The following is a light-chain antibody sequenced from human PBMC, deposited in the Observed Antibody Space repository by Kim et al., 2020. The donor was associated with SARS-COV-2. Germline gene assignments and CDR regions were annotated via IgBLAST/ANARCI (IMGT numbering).Light chain of an antibody. J-gene: IGKJ4*01. Sequence: EIVMTQSPATLSVSPGERATLSCRASQSVSSNLAWYQQKPGQAPRLLIYGASTRATGIPGRFSGSGSGTEFTLTISSLQSEDFAVYYCQQYSHWPLTFGGGTEVDIK. V-gene: IGKV3-15*01. CDR1: QSVSSN. CDR3: QQYSHWPLT. CDR2: GAS.